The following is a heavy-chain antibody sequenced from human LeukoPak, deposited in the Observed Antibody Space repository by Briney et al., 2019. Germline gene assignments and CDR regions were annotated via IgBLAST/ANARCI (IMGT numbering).Heavy chain of an antibody. CDR2: IYHSGRT. D-gene: IGHD1-14*01. CDR1: NYSMTSYSY. CDR3: ARAMGPDRPFDY. Sequence: SETLSLTCTVSNYSMTSYSYWGYIRQPPGQGLEWIANIYHSGRTYYNPSLKSRVTMSIDTSKNQFSLKLSSVTGADTAVYYCARAMGPDRPFDYWSQGILVTVSS. V-gene: IGHV4-38-2*02. J-gene: IGHJ4*02.